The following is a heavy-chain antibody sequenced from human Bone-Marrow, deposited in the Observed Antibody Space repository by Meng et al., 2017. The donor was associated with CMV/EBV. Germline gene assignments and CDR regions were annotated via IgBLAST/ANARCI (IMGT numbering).Heavy chain of an antibody. Sequence: ASVKVSCKASGYTFTDYYIHWVRQAPGQGLEWMGWINPNSGGTNYAQKFQGRVTMTRDTSISTVYMELSRLRSDDTAMYYCAREAAAGRKGPYSDMDVWGQGTTVTVSS. CDR2: INPNSGGT. J-gene: IGHJ6*02. V-gene: IGHV1-2*02. CDR1: GYTFTDYY. D-gene: IGHD6-13*01. CDR3: AREAAAGRKGPYSDMDV.